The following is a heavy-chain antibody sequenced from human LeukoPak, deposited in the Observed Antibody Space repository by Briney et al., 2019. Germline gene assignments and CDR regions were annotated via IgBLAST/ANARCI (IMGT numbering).Heavy chain of an antibody. Sequence: GRSLRLSCAASGFTFSSYGMHWVRQAPGKGLEWVADISYDGSNKYYADSVKGRFTISRDNSKNTLYLQMNSLRAEDTAVYYCAKDTAYYDFWSGYYLYWGQGTLVTVSS. J-gene: IGHJ4*02. CDR2: ISYDGSNK. V-gene: IGHV3-30*18. CDR3: AKDTAYYDFWSGYYLY. D-gene: IGHD3-3*01. CDR1: GFTFSSYG.